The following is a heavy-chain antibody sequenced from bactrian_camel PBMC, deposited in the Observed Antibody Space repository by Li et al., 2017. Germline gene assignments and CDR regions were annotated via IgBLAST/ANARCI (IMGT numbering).Heavy chain of an antibody. CDR3: ETARGGYGGTWCIRH. Sequence: HVQLVESGGGSVQAGGSLSLSCAARGYTRRSGCLAWFRQVPGKERVMVAQIQDDGAKHYDSTAEGRFTISRDNAKNTVYLQMNSLKPEDTASYECETARGGYGGTWCIRHWGQGTQVTVS. CDR1: GYTRRSGC. D-gene: IGHD6*01. J-gene: IGHJ4*01. CDR2: IQDDGAK. V-gene: IGHV3S53*01.